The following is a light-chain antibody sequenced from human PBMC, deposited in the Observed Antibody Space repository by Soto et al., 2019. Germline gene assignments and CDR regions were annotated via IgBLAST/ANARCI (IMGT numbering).Light chain of an antibody. Sequence: DIVMTQSPLSLPVTPGEPASISCRSSQSLLHSNGYNYLDWYLQKPGQSPQLLIYAGSNRASGVPDRISGSGSAPDFTLKISRVEAEDVGTYYYMQAVQTPRTFGPGTKLEIK. CDR2: AGS. J-gene: IGKJ2*01. CDR3: MQAVQTPRT. CDR1: QSLLHSNGYNY. V-gene: IGKV2-28*01.